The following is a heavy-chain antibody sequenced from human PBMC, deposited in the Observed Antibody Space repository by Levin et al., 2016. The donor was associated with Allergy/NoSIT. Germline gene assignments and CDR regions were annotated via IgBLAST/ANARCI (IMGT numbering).Heavy chain of an antibody. CDR1: GYTFTSYD. Sequence: ASVKVSCKASGYTFTSYDINWVRQATGQGLEWMGWMNPNSGNTGYAQKFQGRVTMTRNTSISTAYMELSSLRSEDTAVYYCARGGIVGATLDHYYYYYGMDVWGQGTTVTVSS. CDR2: MNPNSGNT. D-gene: IGHD1-26*01. CDR3: ARGGIVGATLDHYYYYYGMDV. J-gene: IGHJ6*02. V-gene: IGHV1-8*01.